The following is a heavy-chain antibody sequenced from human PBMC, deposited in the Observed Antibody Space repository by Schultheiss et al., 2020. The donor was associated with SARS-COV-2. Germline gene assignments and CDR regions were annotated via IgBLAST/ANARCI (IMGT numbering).Heavy chain of an antibody. D-gene: IGHD6-13*01. J-gene: IGHJ2*01. CDR2: IYYSGST. V-gene: IGHV4-61*05. CDR3: ARSKQQLGYWYFDL. CDR1: GGSIDSSNYY. Sequence: SETLSLTCTVSGGSIDSSNYYWGWIRQPPGKGLEWIGYIYYSGSTNYNPSLKSRVTISVDTSKNQFSLKLSSVTAADTAVYYCARSKQQLGYWYFDLWGRGTLVTVSS.